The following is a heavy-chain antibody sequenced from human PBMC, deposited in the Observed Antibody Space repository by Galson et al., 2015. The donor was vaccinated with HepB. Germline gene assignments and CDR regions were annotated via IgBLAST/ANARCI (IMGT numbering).Heavy chain of an antibody. CDR2: IKTKTDGGTT. CDR1: GFTFPNAW. D-gene: IGHD3-9*01. J-gene: IGHJ1*01. CDR3: TTGHDILTGHYHVD. V-gene: IGHV3-15*01. Sequence: SLRLSCAASGFTFPNAWMNWVRQAPGKGLEWVGRIKTKTDGGTTDYAAPVKGRFTISRDDSKDTLFLDMNSLKTEDTAVYYCTTGHDILTGHYHVDWGQGTLVTVSS.